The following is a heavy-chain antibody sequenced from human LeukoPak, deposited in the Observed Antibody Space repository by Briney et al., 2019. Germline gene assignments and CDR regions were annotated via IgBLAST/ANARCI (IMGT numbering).Heavy chain of an antibody. J-gene: IGHJ4*02. CDR3: AWGGWEFDY. CDR2: INHSGST. Sequence: SETLSLTCAVYGGSFSGYHWSWIRQPPGKGLEWIGEINHSGSTNYNPSLKSRVTISVDTSKNQFSLKLSSVTAADTAVYYCAWGGWEFDYWGQGTLVTVSS. CDR1: GGSFSGYH. D-gene: IGHD6-19*01. V-gene: IGHV4-34*01.